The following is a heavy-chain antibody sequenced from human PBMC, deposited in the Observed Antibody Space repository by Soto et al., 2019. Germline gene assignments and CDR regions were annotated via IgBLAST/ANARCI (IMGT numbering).Heavy chain of an antibody. J-gene: IGHJ6*02. CDR3: ARRLYYDSSGFEGGGMDV. V-gene: IGHV4-34*01. CDR2: INHSGSI. CDR1: GGSFSGYY. D-gene: IGHD3-22*01. Sequence: SETLSLTCAVYGGSFSGYYWSWIRQPPGKGLEWIGEINHSGSIKYNPSLESRITISVDTSKSQLSLKLSSVTAADTAVYYCARRLYYDSSGFEGGGMDVWGQGTTVT.